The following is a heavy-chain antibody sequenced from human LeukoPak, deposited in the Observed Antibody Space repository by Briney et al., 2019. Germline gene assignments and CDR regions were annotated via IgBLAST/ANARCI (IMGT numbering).Heavy chain of an antibody. CDR1: GFTFSIYS. Sequence: GGSLRLSCAASGFTFSIYSMNWVRQAPGKGLEWVSSIGGSSSSLYYAESVKGRFTISRDNARNSLYLQMNSLRAEDTAVYYCAKEAGQDYGALDAFDVWGQGTMVTVSS. D-gene: IGHD4-17*01. CDR2: IGGSSSSL. V-gene: IGHV3-21*01. CDR3: AKEAGQDYGALDAFDV. J-gene: IGHJ3*01.